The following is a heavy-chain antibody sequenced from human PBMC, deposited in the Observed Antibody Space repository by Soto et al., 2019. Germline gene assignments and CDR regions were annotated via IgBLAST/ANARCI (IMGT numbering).Heavy chain of an antibody. J-gene: IGHJ4*02. Sequence: GGSLRLSCTASGFTFADYAVTWFRQAPGKGLEWTGFIRSKAYDGTTEYAASVKGRFTISRDDSKSIAYLQMNSLKTEDTAVYYCTRSGRVVFDYWGQGTLVTVSS. CDR1: GFTFADYA. CDR3: TRSGRVVFDY. D-gene: IGHD2-15*01. CDR2: IRSKAYDGTT. V-gene: IGHV3-49*03.